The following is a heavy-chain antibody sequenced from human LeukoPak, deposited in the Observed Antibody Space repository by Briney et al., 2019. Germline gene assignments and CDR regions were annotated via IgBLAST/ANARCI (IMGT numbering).Heavy chain of an antibody. Sequence: GSLRLSCAASGFTLSNHWMTWVRQVPGRGPEWVANVNRDGSETYYLDSVKGRFTISKDNAKNSLYLQMNSLRAEDTALYHCARNNGMDVWGQGTTVIVSS. CDR1: GFTLSNHW. CDR2: VNRDGSET. CDR3: ARNNGMDV. J-gene: IGHJ6*02. V-gene: IGHV3-7*03.